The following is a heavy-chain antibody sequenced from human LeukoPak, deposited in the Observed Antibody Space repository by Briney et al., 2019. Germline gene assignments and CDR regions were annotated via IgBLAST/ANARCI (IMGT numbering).Heavy chain of an antibody. CDR1: GYTFTGYY. D-gene: IGHD6-19*01. Sequence: ASVKVSCKASGYTFTGYYMHWVRQAPGQGLEWMGWINPNSGGTNYAQKFQGRVTMTRDTSISTAYMELSRLRSDDTAVYYCARDYGDSSGWYTDYYYYMDVWGKGTTVTVSS. V-gene: IGHV1-2*02. CDR3: ARDYGDSSGWYTDYYYYMDV. J-gene: IGHJ6*03. CDR2: INPNSGGT.